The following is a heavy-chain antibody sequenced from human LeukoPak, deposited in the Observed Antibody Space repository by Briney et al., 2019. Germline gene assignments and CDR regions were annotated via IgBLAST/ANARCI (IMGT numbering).Heavy chain of an antibody. J-gene: IGHJ4*02. CDR2: INTKTDGGTT. D-gene: IGHD3-10*01. V-gene: IGHV3-15*01. CDR1: GLTFSNVW. Sequence: GGSLRLSCTASGLTFSNVWMSWVRQAPGKGLEWVGRINTKTDGGTTDYAAPVKGRFTTSRDDSKNTLFLQMNSLRTEDTGVYYCTTSLWFGELLIDHWGQGTLVTVSS. CDR3: TTSLWFGELLIDH.